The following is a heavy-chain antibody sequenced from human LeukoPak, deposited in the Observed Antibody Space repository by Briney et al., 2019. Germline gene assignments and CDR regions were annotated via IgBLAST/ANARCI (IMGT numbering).Heavy chain of an antibody. Sequence: SETLSLTCTVSGGSISGYYWSWIRQSPGKGLEWIGDVHSSGSTNCNPSLKSRVTISVDTSKNQFSLKLSSVTAADTAVYYCARVRCSRARDSSASDVHLDYWGHRTLVTVSS. J-gene: IGHJ4*01. V-gene: IGHV4-59*01. CDR3: ARVRCSRARDSSASDVHLDY. CDR1: GGSISGYY. D-gene: IGHD6-19*01. CDR2: VHSSGST.